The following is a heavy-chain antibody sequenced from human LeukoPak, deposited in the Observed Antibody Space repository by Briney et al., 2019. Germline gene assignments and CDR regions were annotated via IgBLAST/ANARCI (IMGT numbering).Heavy chain of an antibody. D-gene: IGHD3-3*01. CDR3: ARNLGASIFGVGEFDH. CDR1: GGSISTGSNY. Sequence: SETLSLICTVSGGSISTGSNYWSWIRQPAGKGLEWIGHIYTSGSTNYNPSLKSRVTISLDTSMTQFSLKLSSVTAADTAVYYCARNLGASIFGVGEFDHWGQGTLVTVSS. CDR2: IYTSGST. J-gene: IGHJ5*02. V-gene: IGHV4-61*09.